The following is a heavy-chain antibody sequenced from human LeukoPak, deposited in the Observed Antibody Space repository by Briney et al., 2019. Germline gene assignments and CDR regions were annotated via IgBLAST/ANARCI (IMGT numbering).Heavy chain of an antibody. CDR1: GAPITDYY. CDR2: IYTGGRI. Sequence: SETLSLTCTVSGAPITDYYWNWIRQSPGKGPEWIGNIYTGGRINFNPSLKSRVTMSVDTSKNQFSLKVTSMTAADTAVYYCAFGSGRRYFGHWGQGTLVTVSS. D-gene: IGHD3-10*01. CDR3: AFGSGRRYFGH. V-gene: IGHV4-59*03. J-gene: IGHJ4*02.